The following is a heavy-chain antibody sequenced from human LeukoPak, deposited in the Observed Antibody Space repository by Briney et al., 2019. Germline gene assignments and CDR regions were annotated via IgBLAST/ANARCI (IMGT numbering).Heavy chain of an antibody. J-gene: IGHJ4*02. D-gene: IGHD3-22*01. CDR3: ARGARNYYDSSGYSLYDY. Sequence: KFQGRVTITRDTSASTAYMELSSLRSEDTAVYYCARGARNYYDSSGYSLYDYWGQGTLVTVSS. V-gene: IGHV1-3*01.